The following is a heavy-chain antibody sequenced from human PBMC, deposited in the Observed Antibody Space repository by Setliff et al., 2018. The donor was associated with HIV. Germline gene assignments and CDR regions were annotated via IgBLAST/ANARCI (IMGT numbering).Heavy chain of an antibody. CDR1: GFAFSNAW. J-gene: IGHJ4*02. Sequence: PGGSLRLSCAASGFAFSNAWMSWVRQAPGKGLEWVGRIKSKTDGGTTDYAAPVKGRFTISRDNAKNSLYLQMNSLRVEDTAVYYCAREAGYSYGDYWGQGTLVTVS. V-gene: IGHV3-15*01. CDR2: IKSKTDGGTT. D-gene: IGHD5-18*01. CDR3: AREAGYSYGDY.